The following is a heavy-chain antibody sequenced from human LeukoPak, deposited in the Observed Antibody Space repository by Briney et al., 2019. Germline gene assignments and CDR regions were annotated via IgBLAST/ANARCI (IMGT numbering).Heavy chain of an antibody. Sequence: GGSLRLSCAASGFTFSSYAMSWVRQAPGKGLEWVSAISGSGGSTYYADSVKGRFTISRDNSKNTLYLQMNSLRAEDTAVYYCARSVRGAMSGYYYYMDVWGKGTTVTISS. CDR3: ARSVRGAMSGYYYYMDV. CDR1: GFTFSSYA. J-gene: IGHJ6*03. V-gene: IGHV3-23*01. CDR2: ISGSGGST. D-gene: IGHD3-10*01.